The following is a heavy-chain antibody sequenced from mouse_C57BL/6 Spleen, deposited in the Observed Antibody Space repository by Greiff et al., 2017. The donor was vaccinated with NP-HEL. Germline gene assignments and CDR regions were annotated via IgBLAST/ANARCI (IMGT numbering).Heavy chain of an antibody. CDR2: ISSGSSTI. CDR3: ARHYGNYPSYWYFDV. Sequence: EVKLMESGGGLVKPGGSLKLSCAASGFTFSDYGMHWVRQAPEKGLEWVAYISSGSSTIYYADTVKGRFTISRDNAKNTLFLQMTSLRSEDTAMYYCARHYGNYPSYWYFDVWGTGTTVTVSS. J-gene: IGHJ1*03. V-gene: IGHV5-17*01. D-gene: IGHD2-1*01. CDR1: GFTFSDYG.